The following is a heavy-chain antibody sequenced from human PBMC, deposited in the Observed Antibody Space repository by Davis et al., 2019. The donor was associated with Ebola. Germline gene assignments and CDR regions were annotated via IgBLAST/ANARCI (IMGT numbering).Heavy chain of an antibody. CDR3: ARGKEFFDD. CDR2: FSHTGAT. CDR1: GGSVSNYY. D-gene: IGHD3-10*01. Sequence: PSETLSLTCSVSGGSVSNYYCTWIRQSPGTGLEWIGYFSHTGATKYNPSFKGRVTISVDESKNQFSLNLRAVTAADTAIYYCARGKEFFDDRRQGKLVAVSS. V-gene: IGHV4-59*02. J-gene: IGHJ4*02.